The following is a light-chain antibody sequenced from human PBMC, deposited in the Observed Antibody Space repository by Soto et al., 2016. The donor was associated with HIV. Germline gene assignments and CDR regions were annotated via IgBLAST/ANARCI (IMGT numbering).Light chain of an antibody. CDR1: QSISNY. CDR3: QQAYSSPPTT. Sequence: DIHMTQSPSSLSASVGDRVTITCRTSQSISNYLNWYQQKPGKAPKLLICGASSLQSGVPSRFSGSGSGTDFTLTISSLQPEDFATYYCQQAYSSPPTTFGQGTRLE. CDR2: GAS. V-gene: IGKV1-39*01. J-gene: IGKJ5*01.